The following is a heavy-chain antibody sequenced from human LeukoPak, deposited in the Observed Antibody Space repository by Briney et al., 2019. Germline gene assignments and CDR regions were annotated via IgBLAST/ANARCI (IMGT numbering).Heavy chain of an antibody. J-gene: IGHJ3*02. CDR3: AKEGQGLAGGAFDI. V-gene: IGHV3-7*01. CDR1: GFTFNNYW. Sequence: GGSLRLSCAASGFTFNNYWMTWFRQAPGKGLEWVANIKQDGTEIFYVDSVRGRFIISRDNAENSLYLQMNSLRVEDTAVYYCAKEGQGLAGGAFDIWGQGTMVTVSS. D-gene: IGHD6-19*01. CDR2: IKQDGTEI.